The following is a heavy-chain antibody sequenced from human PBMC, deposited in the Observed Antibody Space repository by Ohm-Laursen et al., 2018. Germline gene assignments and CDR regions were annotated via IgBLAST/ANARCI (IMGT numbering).Heavy chain of an antibody. CDR2: IRSKPNGGTT. V-gene: IGHV3-49*04. CDR3: TREGAAAGSNFDY. D-gene: IGHD6-13*01. Sequence: SLRLSCAASGFTFGDYAMMWVRQAPGKGLERVGFIRSKPNGGTTEYAASVKGRFTILRDDSKSIAYLQMNSLKIEDTAMYYCTREGAAAGSNFDYWGQGTLVTVSS. CDR1: GFTFGDYA. J-gene: IGHJ4*02.